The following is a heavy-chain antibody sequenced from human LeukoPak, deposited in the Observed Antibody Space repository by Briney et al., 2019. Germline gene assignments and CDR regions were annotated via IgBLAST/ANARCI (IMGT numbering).Heavy chain of an antibody. CDR3: ARDKGEGIYYFCMDV. Sequence: GGSLRLSCVASGFSFSAYAMHWVRQAPGKGLDWVAITSQDVRNNFYADSVQGRFTISRDNSKNTVYLQINRLRVEDTAVYFCARDKGEGIYYFCMDVWGTGTTVTVSS. CDR1: GFSFSAYA. CDR2: TSQDVRNN. J-gene: IGHJ6*03. V-gene: IGHV3-30-3*01. D-gene: IGHD3-16*01.